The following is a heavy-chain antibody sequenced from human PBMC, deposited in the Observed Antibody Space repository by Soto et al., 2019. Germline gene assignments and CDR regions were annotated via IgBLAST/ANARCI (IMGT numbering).Heavy chain of an antibody. CDR2: IYYSGST. Sequence: SETLSLTCSVSGGSVSSPNYFWVWVRQPPGKGLEWIGYIYYSGSTYYNPSLKSRVTISVDTSKNQFSLKLSSVTAADTAVYYCASSFKSGNFDYWGQGTLVTVSS. J-gene: IGHJ4*02. CDR1: GGSVSSPNYF. D-gene: IGHD1-1*01. CDR3: ASSFKSGNFDY. V-gene: IGHV4-31*03.